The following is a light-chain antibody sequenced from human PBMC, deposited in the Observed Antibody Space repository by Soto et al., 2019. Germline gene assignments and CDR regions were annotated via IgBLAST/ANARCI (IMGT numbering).Light chain of an antibody. Sequence: DIQMTQSPSTLSASVGDRVTITCRASQSIGSWLAWYQQKPGKAPNLLIYKASSLESGVPSRFSGSGSGTEFTVTISSLQPEDCATYYCQQFNSYPWTFRQGTKVEIK. CDR3: QQFNSYPWT. CDR2: KAS. J-gene: IGKJ1*01. V-gene: IGKV1-5*03. CDR1: QSIGSW.